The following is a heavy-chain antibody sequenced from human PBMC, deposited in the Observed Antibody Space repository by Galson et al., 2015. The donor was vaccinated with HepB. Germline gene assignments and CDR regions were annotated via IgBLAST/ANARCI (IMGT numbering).Heavy chain of an antibody. CDR2: IYSGGST. Sequence: SLRLSCAASGFTVSSNYMSWVRQAPGKGLEWVSVIYSGGSTYYADSVKGRFTISRDNSKNTLYLQMNSLRAEDTAVYYCARVAMVRGVRRLYYFDYWGQGTLVTVSS. CDR1: GFTVSSNY. D-gene: IGHD3-10*01. V-gene: IGHV3-53*01. J-gene: IGHJ4*02. CDR3: ARVAMVRGVRRLYYFDY.